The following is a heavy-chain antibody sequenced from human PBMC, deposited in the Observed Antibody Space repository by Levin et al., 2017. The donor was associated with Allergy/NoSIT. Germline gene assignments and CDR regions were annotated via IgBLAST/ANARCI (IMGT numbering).Heavy chain of an antibody. J-gene: IGHJ6*02. CDR3: ASTSGSGIAAAGFPRMDV. CDR1: GGSFSGYY. CDR2: INHSGST. V-gene: IGHV4-34*01. Sequence: SQTFSLTCAVYGGSFSGYYWSWIRQPPGKGLEWIGEINHSGSTNYNPSLKSRVTISVDTSKNQFSLKLSSVTAADTAVYYCASTSGSGIAAAGFPRMDVWGQGTTVTVSS. D-gene: IGHD6-13*01.